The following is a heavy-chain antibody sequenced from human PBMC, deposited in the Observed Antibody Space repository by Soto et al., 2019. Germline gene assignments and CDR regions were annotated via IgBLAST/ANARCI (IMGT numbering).Heavy chain of an antibody. CDR2: IYYSGST. CDR3: ARDALYYDILTGYRYNWFDP. CDR1: GGSISSYY. Sequence: SETLSLTCTVSGGSISSYYWSWIRQPPGKGLEWIGYIYYSGSTNYNPSLNSRVTISVDTSKNQFSLKLSSVTAADTAVYYCARDALYYDILTGYRYNWFDPWGQGTLVTVSS. D-gene: IGHD3-9*01. J-gene: IGHJ5*02. V-gene: IGHV4-59*01.